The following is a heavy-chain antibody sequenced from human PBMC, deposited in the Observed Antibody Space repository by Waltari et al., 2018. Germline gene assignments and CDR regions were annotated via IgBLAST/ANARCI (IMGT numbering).Heavy chain of an antibody. D-gene: IGHD3-22*01. CDR2: ISNNERNI. J-gene: IGHJ6*02. V-gene: IGHV3-30*04. Sequence: QVQLVESGGGVVQPGRSLRLSCTASEFTFTSSSMHWVRKAPGKGLEWVAVISNNERNIYYVDSVKGRFTISRDNSKKMLYLQMKSLIIEDTAVYYCARDYCDRTNCHGMDVWGQGTTVTVSS. CDR3: ARDYCDRTNCHGMDV. CDR1: EFTFTSSS.